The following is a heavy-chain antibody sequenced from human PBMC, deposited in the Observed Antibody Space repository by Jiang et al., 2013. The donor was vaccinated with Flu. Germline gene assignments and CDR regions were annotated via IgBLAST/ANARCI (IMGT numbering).Heavy chain of an antibody. V-gene: IGHV5-51*01. Sequence: PGESLKISCKGSGYSFTSYWIGWVRQMPGKGLEWMGIIYPGDSDTRYSPSFQGQVTISADKSISTAYLQWSSLKASDTAMYYCARLTYQLLFVWDYFDYWGQGTLVTVSS. CDR2: IYPGDSDT. CDR3: ARLTYQLLFVWDYFDY. J-gene: IGHJ4*02. CDR1: GYSFTSYW. D-gene: IGHD2-2*01.